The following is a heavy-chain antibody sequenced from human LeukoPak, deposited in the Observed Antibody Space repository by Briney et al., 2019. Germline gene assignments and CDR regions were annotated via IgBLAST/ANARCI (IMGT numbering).Heavy chain of an antibody. J-gene: IGHJ6*02. Sequence: GGSLRLSCAASGFTFSSYSMNWVRQAPGKRLEWVSSISSSSSYIYYADSVKGRFTISRDNAKNSLYLQMNSLRAEDTAVYYCARDGSVVVPAAMYGMDVWGQGTTVTVSS. V-gene: IGHV3-21*01. CDR1: GFTFSSYS. D-gene: IGHD2-2*01. CDR2: ISSSSSYI. CDR3: ARDGSVVVPAAMYGMDV.